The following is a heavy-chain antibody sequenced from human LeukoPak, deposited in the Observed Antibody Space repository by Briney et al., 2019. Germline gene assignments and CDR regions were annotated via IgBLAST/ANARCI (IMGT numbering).Heavy chain of an antibody. CDR1: GGSISSGGYY. J-gene: IGHJ5*02. V-gene: IGHV4-31*03. Sequence: PSETLSLTCTVSGGSISSGGYYWSWNRQHPGKGLEWIGFIYHTGTTHYNPSLKSRITISVDTSDNQFSLRLTSVTAADTAVYYCARGDYSNYMFDPWGQGTLVTVSS. CDR2: IYHTGTT. D-gene: IGHD4-11*01. CDR3: ARGDYSNYMFDP.